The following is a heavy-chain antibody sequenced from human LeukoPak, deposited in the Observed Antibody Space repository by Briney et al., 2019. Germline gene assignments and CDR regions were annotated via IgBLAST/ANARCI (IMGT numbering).Heavy chain of an antibody. CDR3: ARAGNGYYPFDY. Sequence: PSETLSLTCTVSGGSISSYYWSWIRQPPGKGLEWIGYVFHSGSTNYNPSLKSRVTILVDTSKNQFSLILTSVTAADTAVYYCARAGNGYYPFDYWDQGTLVTVSS. D-gene: IGHD3-22*01. CDR1: GGSISSYY. CDR2: VFHSGST. V-gene: IGHV4-59*01. J-gene: IGHJ4*02.